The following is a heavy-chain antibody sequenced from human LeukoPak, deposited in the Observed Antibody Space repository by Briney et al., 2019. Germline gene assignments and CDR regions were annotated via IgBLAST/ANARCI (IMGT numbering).Heavy chain of an antibody. V-gene: IGHV4-34*01. CDR1: GGSFSGYY. J-gene: IGHJ6*03. Sequence: PSETLSLTCGVYGGSFSGYYWSWIRQPPGKGLEWIGEINHSGSTNYNPSLKSRVTISVDTSKNQFSLKLTSVTAADTAVYYCARTTEGGYTYGYFYYYYMDVWGKGTTVTISS. D-gene: IGHD5-18*01. CDR2: INHSGST. CDR3: ARTTEGGYTYGYFYYYYMDV.